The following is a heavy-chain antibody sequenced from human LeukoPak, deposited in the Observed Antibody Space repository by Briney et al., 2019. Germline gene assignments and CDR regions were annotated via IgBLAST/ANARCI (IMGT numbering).Heavy chain of an antibody. D-gene: IGHD2-15*01. V-gene: IGHV4-59*01. CDR2: IYCSGST. Sequence: PSETLSRTCIVSGGSISSYYCSWIRQPPGKGLEWVGYIYCSGSTNYNPSLKSRVTISVDTSKNQFSLKLSSVTAADTAVYYCARGDCSGGSCYLSLTTIDYWGQGTLVTVSS. CDR1: GGSISSYY. CDR3: ARGDCSGGSCYLSLTTIDY. J-gene: IGHJ4*02.